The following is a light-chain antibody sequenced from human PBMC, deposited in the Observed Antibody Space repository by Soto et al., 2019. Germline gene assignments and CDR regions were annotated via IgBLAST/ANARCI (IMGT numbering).Light chain of an antibody. J-gene: IGKJ1*01. CDR2: GAS. Sequence: EIVCTPSPGTLSLSPVERATLSCRASQSVSSSYLAWYQQKPGQAPRLLIYGASSRATGIPDRFSGSGSGTDFTLTISSLEPEDFAVYNGQQYGTSPPTFGQGTKVDIK. CDR3: QQYGTSPPT. CDR1: QSVSSSY. V-gene: IGKV3-20*01.